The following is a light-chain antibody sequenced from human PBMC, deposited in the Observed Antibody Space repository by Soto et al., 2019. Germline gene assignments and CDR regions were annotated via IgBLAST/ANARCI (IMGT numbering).Light chain of an antibody. V-gene: IGKV1-5*03. Sequence: DIQMTQSPSTLSASVGDRVTITCRASQSISDWLAWYQQKPGKAPKLLIYKASTLESGVPSRFSGSGSGTEFTLTISSLQTDDFATYYCQQYNSFSTFGQGTRLDVK. J-gene: IGKJ5*01. CDR3: QQYNSFST. CDR2: KAS. CDR1: QSISDW.